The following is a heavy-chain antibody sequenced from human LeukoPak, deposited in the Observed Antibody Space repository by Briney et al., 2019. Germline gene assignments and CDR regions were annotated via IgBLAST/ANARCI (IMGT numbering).Heavy chain of an antibody. Sequence: ASVKVSCTASGYTFTGYYMHWVRQAPGRGLEWMGWINPNSGGTNYAQKFQGRVTMTRDTSISTAYMELSRLRSDDTAVYYCARGPSAVVAAIQLGYWGQGTLVTVSS. V-gene: IGHV1-2*02. J-gene: IGHJ4*02. CDR2: INPNSGGT. CDR1: GYTFTGYY. D-gene: IGHD2-15*01. CDR3: ARGPSAVVAAIQLGY.